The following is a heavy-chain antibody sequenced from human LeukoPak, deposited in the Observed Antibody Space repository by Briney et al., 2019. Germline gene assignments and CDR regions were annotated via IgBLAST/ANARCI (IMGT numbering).Heavy chain of an antibody. CDR1: GGSISSSSYY. J-gene: IGHJ4*02. V-gene: IGHV4-39*07. D-gene: IGHD3-16*01. CDR2: IYHSGST. Sequence: ASETLSLTCTVSGGSISSSSYYWGWIRQPPGKGLEWIGSIYHSGSTYYNPSLKSRVTISVDTSKNQFSLKLSSVTAADTAVYYCAREIDEFGTSGHFDYWGQGTLVTVSS. CDR3: AREIDEFGTSGHFDY.